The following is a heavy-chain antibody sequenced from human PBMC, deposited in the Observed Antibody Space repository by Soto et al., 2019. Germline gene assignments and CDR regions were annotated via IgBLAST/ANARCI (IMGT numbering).Heavy chain of an antibody. D-gene: IGHD2-8*01. CDR2: ISGGGGTT. CDR1: GFTFNSYV. CDR3: AKLPGMVYVVAPSDY. Sequence: EVQLLESGGGLVQPGGSLRLSCAASGFTFNSYVMNWVRQAPGKGLEWVSGISGGGGTTYYADSVRGRFTISRDNSKHTLYLQMNSLRAEDTAVYYCAKLPGMVYVVAPSDYWGQGTLVTVSS. J-gene: IGHJ4*02. V-gene: IGHV3-23*01.